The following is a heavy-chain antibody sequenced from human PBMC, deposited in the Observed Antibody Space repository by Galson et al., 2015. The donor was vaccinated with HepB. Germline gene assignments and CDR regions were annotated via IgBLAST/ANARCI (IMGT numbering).Heavy chain of an antibody. V-gene: IGHV4-59*01. CDR2: IYHSGST. Sequence: SETLSLTCTVSGGSIGYYYWSWIRQPPGKGLEWIGYIYHSGSTNYNPALKSRVTISVDTSKNQFSLKLSSVTAADTAVYYCARGKDTATWDYWGQGTLVTVSS. D-gene: IGHD5-18*01. CDR1: GGSIGYYY. CDR3: ARGKDTATWDY. J-gene: IGHJ4*02.